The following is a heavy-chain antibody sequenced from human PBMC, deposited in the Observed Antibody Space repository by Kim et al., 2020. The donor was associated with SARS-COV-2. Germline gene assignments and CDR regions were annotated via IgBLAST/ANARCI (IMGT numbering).Heavy chain of an antibody. CDR1: RFTFSSYG. Sequence: GGSLRLSCAASRFTFSSYGMNWVRQAPGKGLEWVAVIWNDGSNKYHADSVKGRFTISRDNSKNTLYLQMNNLRAEDTAVYYCAKERRKYCICGIGHWG. V-gene: IGHV3-33*06. D-gene: IGHD2-15*01. CDR2: IWNDGSNK. J-gene: IGHJ1*01. CDR3: AKERRKYCICGIGH.